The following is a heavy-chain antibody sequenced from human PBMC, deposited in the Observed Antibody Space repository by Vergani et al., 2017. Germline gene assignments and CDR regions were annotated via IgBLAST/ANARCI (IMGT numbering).Heavy chain of an antibody. CDR1: GGSFSGYY. J-gene: IGHJ4*02. V-gene: IGHV4-34*01. Sequence: QVQLQQWGAGLLKPSETLSLTYAVYGGSFSGYYWSWIRQPPGKGLEWIGEINHSGSTNYNPSLKSRVTISVDTSKNQFSLKLSSVTAADTAVYYCARATRDCTNGVCYIRSHYFDYWGQGTLVTVSS. D-gene: IGHD2-8*01. CDR3: ARATRDCTNGVCYIRSHYFDY. CDR2: INHSGST.